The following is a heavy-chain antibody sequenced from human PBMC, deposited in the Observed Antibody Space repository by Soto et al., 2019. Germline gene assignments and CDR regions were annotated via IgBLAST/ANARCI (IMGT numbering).Heavy chain of an antibody. CDR1: GGFVSSYH. J-gene: IGHJ4*03. CDR3: ALDMHAGFTHYFYS. Sequence: PEALPHPCFVSGGFVSSYHWSGIRQFPGKRMEWIAYTSYTGNTNYNPSLQSRVTISLDTSKNQLSLKLTSMTAADTAVYYCALDMHAGFTHYFYSCGQRTSVTVSS. V-gene: IGHV4-59*02. CDR2: TSYTGNT. D-gene: IGHD2-8*01.